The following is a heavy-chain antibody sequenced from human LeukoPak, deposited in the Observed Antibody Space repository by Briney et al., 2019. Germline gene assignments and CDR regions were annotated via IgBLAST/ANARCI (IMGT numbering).Heavy chain of an antibody. Sequence: ASVKVSCKASGYTFTSYGISWVRQAPGQGLEWMGWISAYNGNTNYAQKLQGRVTITADESTSTAYMELSSLRSEDTAVYYCARGAAAGTANWFDPWGQGTLVTVSS. CDR2: ISAYNGNT. CDR3: ARGAAAGTANWFDP. V-gene: IGHV1-18*01. J-gene: IGHJ5*02. D-gene: IGHD6-13*01. CDR1: GYTFTSYG.